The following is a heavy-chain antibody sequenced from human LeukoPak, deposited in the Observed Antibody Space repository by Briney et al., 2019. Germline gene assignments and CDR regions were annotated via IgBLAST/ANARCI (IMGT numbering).Heavy chain of an antibody. CDR1: GGSISSSSYY. CDR3: ARPLRCYSIACPSDAFDI. CDR2: IYYSGST. D-gene: IGHD4-11*01. V-gene: IGHV4-39*01. J-gene: IGHJ3*02. Sequence: SETLSLTCTVSGGSISSSSYYWGWIRQPLGKGLEWIGNIYYSGSTYYNPSLKSRITISVDTSKNQFSLRLTSATAADTAVYYCARPLRCYSIACPSDAFDIWGQGTMVTVSS.